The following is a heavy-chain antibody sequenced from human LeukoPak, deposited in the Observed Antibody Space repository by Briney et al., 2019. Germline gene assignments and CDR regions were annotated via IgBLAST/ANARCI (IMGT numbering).Heavy chain of an antibody. CDR3: ARDLGDVVAATLFWFDP. D-gene: IGHD2-15*01. CDR2: INPNSGGT. Sequence: ASVKVSCKASGYTFTGYYIHWVRQGPGQGLEWMGWINPNSGGTNYAQKFQGRVTMTRDTSISTAYMELSRLRSDDTAVYYCARDLGDVVAATLFWFDPWGQGTLVTVSS. V-gene: IGHV1-2*02. CDR1: GYTFTGYY. J-gene: IGHJ5*02.